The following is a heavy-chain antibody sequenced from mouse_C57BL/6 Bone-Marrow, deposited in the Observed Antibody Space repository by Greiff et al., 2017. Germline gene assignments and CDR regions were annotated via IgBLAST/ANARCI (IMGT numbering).Heavy chain of an antibody. CDR1: GYTFTSYW. D-gene: IGHD1-1*01. CDR3: ASSSYYGSSWFAY. J-gene: IGHJ3*01. CDR2: IDPSDRET. Sequence: QVQLQQPGAELVRPGSSVKLSCKASGYTFTSYWMHWVKQRPIQGLEWIGNIDPSDRETNYNQKFKDKATLTVDKSSSTAYMQLSSLTSEDSAVYYCASSSYYGSSWFAYWGQGTLVTVSA. V-gene: IGHV1-52*01.